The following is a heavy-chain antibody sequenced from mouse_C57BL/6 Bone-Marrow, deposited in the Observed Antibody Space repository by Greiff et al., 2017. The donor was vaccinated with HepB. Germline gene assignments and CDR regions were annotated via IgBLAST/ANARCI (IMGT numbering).Heavy chain of an antibody. J-gene: IGHJ4*01. CDR1: GYTFTSYW. V-gene: IGHV1-64*01. Sequence: VQLQQPGAELVKPGASVKLSCKASGYTFTSYWMHWVKQRPGQGLEWIGMIHPNSGSTNYNEKFKSKATLTVDKSSSTAYMQLSSLTSEDSAVYYCAPDGYFYAMDYWGQGTSVTVSS. CDR2: IHPNSGST. CDR3: APDGYFYAMDY. D-gene: IGHD2-3*01.